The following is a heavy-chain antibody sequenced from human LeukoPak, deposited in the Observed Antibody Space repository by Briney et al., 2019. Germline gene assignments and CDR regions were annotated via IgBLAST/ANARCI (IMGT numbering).Heavy chain of an antibody. CDR3: ARRRGSGSANWFDP. CDR2: IKQDGSEK. D-gene: IGHD3-10*01. V-gene: IGHV3-7*01. Sequence: GGPLRLSCAASGVTLSSYWMSWGRDGPRKGLGWVSNIKQDGSEKHYVDSVKGRFTISRDNAKNSLYLQMNSLRAEDTAVYYCARRRGSGSANWFDPWGQGTLVTVSS. J-gene: IGHJ5*02. CDR1: GVTLSSYW.